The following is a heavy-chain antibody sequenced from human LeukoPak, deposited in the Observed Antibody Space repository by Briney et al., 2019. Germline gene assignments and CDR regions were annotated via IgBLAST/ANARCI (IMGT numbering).Heavy chain of an antibody. Sequence: GASVKVSCKASGYTFTSYYIHWVRQAPGQGLEWMGIINPSGGSTNYAQKFQGRVTMTRDTSTSTAYMELRSLRSDDTAVYYCARDFAAGTTGFDYWGQGTLVTVSS. CDR2: INPSGGST. V-gene: IGHV1-46*01. J-gene: IGHJ4*02. CDR3: ARDFAAGTTGFDY. CDR1: GYTFTSYY. D-gene: IGHD1-7*01.